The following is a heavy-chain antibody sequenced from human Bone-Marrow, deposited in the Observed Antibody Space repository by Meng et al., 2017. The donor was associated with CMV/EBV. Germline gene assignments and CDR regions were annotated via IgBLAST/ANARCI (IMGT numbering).Heavy chain of an antibody. CDR3: AIGSPTAMATYYYYGMDF. CDR1: GYTFTSYD. J-gene: IGHJ6*02. V-gene: IGHV1-8*01. D-gene: IGHD5-18*01. CDR2: MNPNSGNT. Sequence: ASVKVSCKASGYTFTSYDINWVRQATGQGLEWMGWMNPNSGNTGYAQKFQGRVTMTRNTSISTAYMELSSLRSEDTAVYYCAIGSPTAMATYYYYGMDFWGQGTTVTVSS.